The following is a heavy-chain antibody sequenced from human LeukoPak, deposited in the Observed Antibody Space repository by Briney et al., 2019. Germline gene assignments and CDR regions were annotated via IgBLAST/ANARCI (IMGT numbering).Heavy chain of an antibody. CDR1: GFTFGSHW. J-gene: IGHJ1*01. V-gene: IGHV3-7*01. CDR3: VRDPRSFHF. D-gene: IGHD3-16*02. Sequence: GGSLRLSCAASGFTFGSHWMSWVRKAPGKGLEWVADINQDGSDKHYVDSVKGRFTISRDNAESSLYLQVNSLRAEDTAAYYCVRDPRSFHFWGQGTLVTVSS. CDR2: INQDGSDK.